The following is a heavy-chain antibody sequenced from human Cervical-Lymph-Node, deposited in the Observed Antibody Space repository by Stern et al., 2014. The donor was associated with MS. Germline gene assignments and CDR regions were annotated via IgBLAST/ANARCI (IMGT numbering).Heavy chain of an antibody. CDR3: ARHQLGYGYAYLRY. CDR1: DDSLSSSTFY. J-gene: IGHJ4*02. D-gene: IGHD5-18*01. Sequence: QVQLQESGPGLVKPSDTLSLTCSVSDDSLSSSTFYWGWIRQPPGKGPEWIGSVYYSGNTYYHPSLKSRVTISVDTSKNQFSLRLPSVTAADTAVYYCARHQLGYGYAYLRYWGQGTLVTVSS. V-gene: IGHV4-39*01. CDR2: VYYSGNT.